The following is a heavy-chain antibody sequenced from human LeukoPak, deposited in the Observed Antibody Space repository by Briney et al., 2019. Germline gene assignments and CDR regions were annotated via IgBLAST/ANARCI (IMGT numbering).Heavy chain of an antibody. CDR3: AKDRLVLDSGDADDY. CDR2: ISGSGGST. CDR1: GFNFSSYA. D-gene: IGHD3-10*01. Sequence: PGGSLRLSCAASGFNFSSYAMSWLRQAPAKGLEWVSAISGSGGSTYYADSVKGRFTISRDNSKNTLYLQMNSLRAEDTAVYYCAKDRLVLDSGDADDYWGQGTLVTVSS. V-gene: IGHV3-23*01. J-gene: IGHJ4*02.